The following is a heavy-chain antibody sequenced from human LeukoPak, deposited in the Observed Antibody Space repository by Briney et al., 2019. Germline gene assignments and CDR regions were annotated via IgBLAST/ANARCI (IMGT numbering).Heavy chain of an antibody. V-gene: IGHV4-39*01. CDR2: MYYSGSA. CDR1: GGSVSDSRYY. D-gene: IGHD6-19*01. J-gene: IGHJ4*02. CDR3: ARQSSYSSGWYFDY. Sequence: SETLSLTCTVSGGSVSDSRYYWGSIRQPPGKGLEWIGNMYYSGSANYNPSLKSRVTISIDTSKNQYSLKLSSVTAADTAVYYCARQSSYSSGWYFDYWGQGTLVTVSS.